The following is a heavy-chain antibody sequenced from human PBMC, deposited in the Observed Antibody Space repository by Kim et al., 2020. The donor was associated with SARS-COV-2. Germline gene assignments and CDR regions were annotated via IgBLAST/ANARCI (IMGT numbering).Heavy chain of an antibody. CDR1: GYTFNIYA. D-gene: IGHD3-22*01. J-gene: IGHJ4*02. CDR2: IDTDTGDP. Sequence: ASVKVSCKASGYTFNIYAIHWVRQAPGQGPEWMGWIDTDTGDPTYAQGFTGRFVFSSDTSVSTAYLQITSLEADDTAIYYCARAEYERSGYSDYWGQGTLVTVSS. V-gene: IGHV7-4-1*02. CDR3: ARAEYERSGYSDY.